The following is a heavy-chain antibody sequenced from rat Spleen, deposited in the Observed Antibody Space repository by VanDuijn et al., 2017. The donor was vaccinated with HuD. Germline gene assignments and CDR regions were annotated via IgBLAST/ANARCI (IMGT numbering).Heavy chain of an antibody. CDR3: ARRPRYFDF. CDR2: ISYDGSST. Sequence: EVQLVESDGGLVQPGRSLKLSCAASGFTFSDYYMAWVRQAPTKGLEWVATISYDGSSTYYRDSVKGRFTISRDNAKSTLYLQMDSLRSEDTATYYCARRPRYFDFWGPGTMVTVSS. V-gene: IGHV5-29*01. J-gene: IGHJ1*01. CDR1: GFTFSDYY.